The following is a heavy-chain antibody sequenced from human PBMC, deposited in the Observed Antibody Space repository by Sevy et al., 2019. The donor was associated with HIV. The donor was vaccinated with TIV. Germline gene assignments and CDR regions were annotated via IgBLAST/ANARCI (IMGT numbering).Heavy chain of an antibody. V-gene: IGHV4-39*01. CDR3: ARLGNAKYYYDSSGYFHIDY. D-gene: IGHD3-22*01. CDR1: GGSISSSSYY. Sequence: SETLSLTCAVSGGSISSSSYYWGWIRQPPGKGLEWIGSFYYSGSTYYNPSLKSRVTISVDPSKNQFSLKLSSVTAADTAVYYCARLGNAKYYYDSSGYFHIDYWGQGTLVTVSS. CDR2: FYYSGST. J-gene: IGHJ4*02.